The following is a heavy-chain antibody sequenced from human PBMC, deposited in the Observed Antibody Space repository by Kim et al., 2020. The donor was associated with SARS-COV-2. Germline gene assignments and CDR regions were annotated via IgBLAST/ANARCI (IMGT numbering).Heavy chain of an antibody. J-gene: IGHJ3*02. CDR2: INHSGST. CDR3: ARADGTDLGLDAFDI. Sequence: SETLSLTCAVYGGSFSGYYWSWIRQPPGKGLEWIGEINHSGSTNYNPSLKSRVTISVDTSKNQFSLKLSSVTAADTSVYYCARADGTDLGLDAFDIWGQGTMVTVSS. CDR1: GGSFSGYY. V-gene: IGHV4-34*01. D-gene: IGHD3-10*01.